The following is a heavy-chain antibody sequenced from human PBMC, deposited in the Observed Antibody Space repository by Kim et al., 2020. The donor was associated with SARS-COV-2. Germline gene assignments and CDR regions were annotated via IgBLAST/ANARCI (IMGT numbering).Heavy chain of an antibody. CDR3: ARVPPSGTAMVTGSYYFDY. CDR1: GGSVSSGSYY. Sequence: SETLSLTCTVSGGSVSSGSYYWSWIRQPPGKGLEWIGYIYYSGSTNYNPSLKSRVTISVDTSKNQFSLKLSSVTAADTAVYYCARVPPSGTAMVTGSYYFDYWGQGTLVTVSS. J-gene: IGHJ4*02. CDR2: IYYSGST. V-gene: IGHV4-61*01. D-gene: IGHD5-18*01.